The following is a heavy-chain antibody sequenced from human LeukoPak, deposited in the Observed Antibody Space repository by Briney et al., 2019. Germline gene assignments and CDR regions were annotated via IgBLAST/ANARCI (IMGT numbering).Heavy chain of an antibody. CDR3: ARDYGYDFVLGGYMDV. V-gene: IGHV3-20*01. J-gene: IGHJ6*03. Sequence: PGGSLRLSCAASGFTFDDYGMSWVRQAPGKGLEWVSGINWNGGSTGYADSVKGRFTISRDNAKNSLYLQMNSLRAEDTALYHCARDYGYDFVLGGYMDVWGKGTTVTVSS. D-gene: IGHD3-3*01. CDR1: GFTFDDYG. CDR2: INWNGGST.